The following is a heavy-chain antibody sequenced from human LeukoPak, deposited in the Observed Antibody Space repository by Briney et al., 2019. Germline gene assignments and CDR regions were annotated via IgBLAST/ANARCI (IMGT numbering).Heavy chain of an antibody. Sequence: ASVKVSCKASGYTFTSCDINWVRQATGQGLEWMGWMNPNSGNTGYAQKFQGRVTMTRNTSISTAYMELSSLRSEDTAVYYCARGFSSWYYYYYYMDVWGKGTTVTVSS. CDR1: GYTFTSCD. D-gene: IGHD6-13*01. CDR2: MNPNSGNT. J-gene: IGHJ6*03. V-gene: IGHV1-8*01. CDR3: ARGFSSWYYYYYYMDV.